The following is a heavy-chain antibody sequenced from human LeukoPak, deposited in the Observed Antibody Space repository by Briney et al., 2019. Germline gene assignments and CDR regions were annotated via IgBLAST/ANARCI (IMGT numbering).Heavy chain of an antibody. Sequence: GESLKISCKGSGYSFTSYWIGWVRQMPGKGLEWMGIIYPGDSDTRYSPSFQGRVTISADKSISTAYLQWSSLKASDTAMYYCARQLGYYDSSGYYFSDTHFDYWGQGTLVTVSS. V-gene: IGHV5-51*01. D-gene: IGHD3-22*01. CDR2: IYPGDSDT. CDR1: GYSFTSYW. CDR3: ARQLGYYDSSGYYFSDTHFDY. J-gene: IGHJ4*02.